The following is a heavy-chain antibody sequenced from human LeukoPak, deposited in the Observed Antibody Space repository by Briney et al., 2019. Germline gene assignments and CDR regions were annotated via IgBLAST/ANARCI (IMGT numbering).Heavy chain of an antibody. CDR3: ARVGYYDSSGYLEIDY. CDR1: GGTFSSYA. Sequence: SVKVSCKASGGTFSSYAISWVRQAPGQGLEWMGGIIPIFGTANYAQKFQGRVTITADESTSTAYMELSSLRSEDTAVYYCARVGYYDSSGYLEIDYWGQGTLVSVSS. V-gene: IGHV1-69*13. CDR2: IIPIFGTA. D-gene: IGHD3-22*01. J-gene: IGHJ4*02.